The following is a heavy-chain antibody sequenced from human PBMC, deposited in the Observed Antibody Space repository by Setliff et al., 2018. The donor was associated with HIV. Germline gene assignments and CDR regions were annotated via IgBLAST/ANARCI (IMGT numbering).Heavy chain of an antibody. D-gene: IGHD3-22*01. J-gene: IGHJ4*02. CDR1: GDSMNDYY. CDR3: ASVARSGYYFQLDY. V-gene: IGHV4-4*07. Sequence: SETLSLTCTVSGDSMNDYYWTWIRQPAGKALEWIGRININEDTYFKPSLRSRASMSIDTSKNQFSLKLESMTAEDTAVYYCASVARSGYYFQLDYWGQGTLVTVSS. CDR2: ININEDT.